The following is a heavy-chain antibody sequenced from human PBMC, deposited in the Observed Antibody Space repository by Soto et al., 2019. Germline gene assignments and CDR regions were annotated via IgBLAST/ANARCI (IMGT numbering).Heavy chain of an antibody. CDR3: ARDLKGESSHHYFDY. J-gene: IGHJ4*02. Sequence: PGGSLRLSCAASGFTFSSYAMHWVRQAPGKGLEWVAVISYDGSNKYYADSVKGRFTISRDNSKNTLYLQMNSLRAEDTAVYYCARDLKGESSHHYFDYWGQGTLVTVSS. V-gene: IGHV3-30-3*01. D-gene: IGHD3-16*01. CDR2: ISYDGSNK. CDR1: GFTFSSYA.